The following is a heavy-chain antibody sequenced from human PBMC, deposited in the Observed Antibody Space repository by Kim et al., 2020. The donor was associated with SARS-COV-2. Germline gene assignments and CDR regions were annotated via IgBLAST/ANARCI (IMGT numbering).Heavy chain of an antibody. CDR3: ARDPPGPDYSFDL. Sequence: SETLSLTCIVSGCSISNHYWSWIRQPPGKGLEWIGYIDYSGSTNSNPSLKSRVTISVDTSKNQFSLKLSSVTAADTAVYYCARDPPGPDYSFDLWGQGTMVTVSS. CDR2: IDYSGST. V-gene: IGHV4-59*11. CDR1: GCSISNHY. D-gene: IGHD5-12*01. J-gene: IGHJ3*01.